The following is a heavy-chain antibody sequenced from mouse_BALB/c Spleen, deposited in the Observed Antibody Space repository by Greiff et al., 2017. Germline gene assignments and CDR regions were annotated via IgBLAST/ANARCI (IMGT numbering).Heavy chain of an antibody. CDR2: IYPGDGDT. D-gene: IGHD2-4*01. J-gene: IGHJ4*01. CDR3: ARTMSHYYAMDY. CDR1: GYTFTSYW. Sequence: QVQLKESGAELARPGASVKLSCKASGYTFTSYWMQWVKQRPGQGLEWIGAIYPGDGDTRYTQKFKGKATLTADKSSSTAYMQLSSLASEDSAVYYCARTMSHYYAMDYWGQGTSVTVSS. V-gene: IGHV1-87*01.